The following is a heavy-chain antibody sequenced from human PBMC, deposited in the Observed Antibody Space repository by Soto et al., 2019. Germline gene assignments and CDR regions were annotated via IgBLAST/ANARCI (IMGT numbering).Heavy chain of an antibody. CDR3: ARPSELGIKGDDAFDI. J-gene: IGHJ3*02. CDR2: IYPGDSDT. D-gene: IGHD7-27*01. V-gene: IGHV5-51*01. Sequence: GESLKISCKGSGYSFTSYWIGWVRQMPGKGLEWMGIIYPGDSDTRYSPSFQGQVTISAAKSISTAYLQWSSLKASDTAMYYCARPSELGIKGDDAFDIWGQGTMVTVSS. CDR1: GYSFTSYW.